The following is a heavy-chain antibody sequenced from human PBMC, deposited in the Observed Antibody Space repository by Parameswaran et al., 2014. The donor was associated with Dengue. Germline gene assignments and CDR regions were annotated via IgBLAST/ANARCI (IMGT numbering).Heavy chain of an antibody. V-gene: IGHV4-59*01. J-gene: IGHJ5*02. Sequence: GALRLSCTVSGGSISSYYWSWIRQPPGKGLEWIGYIYYSGSTNYNPSLKSRVTISVDTSKNQFSLKLSSVTAADTAVYYCARSNADYDILTGYLPLRWFDPWGQGTLVTVSS. CDR1: GGSISSYY. CDR2: IYYSGST. D-gene: IGHD3-9*01. CDR3: ARSNADYDILTGYLPLRWFDP.